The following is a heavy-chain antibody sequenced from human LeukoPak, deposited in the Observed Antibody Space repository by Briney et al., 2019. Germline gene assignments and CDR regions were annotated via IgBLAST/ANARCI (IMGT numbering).Heavy chain of an antibody. V-gene: IGHV3-74*01. J-gene: IGHJ1*01. CDR2: INNEGTTI. CDR1: GLTFSNSW. Sequence: PGGSLRLSCEASGLTFSNSWMHWVRQAPGKGLVWVSRINNEGTTISYADSVKGRFTISRDNSKNTLYLQMDSLRAEDTAVYYCAFSSGWTGYFQHWGQGTLVTVSS. CDR3: AFSSGWTGYFQH. D-gene: IGHD6-19*01.